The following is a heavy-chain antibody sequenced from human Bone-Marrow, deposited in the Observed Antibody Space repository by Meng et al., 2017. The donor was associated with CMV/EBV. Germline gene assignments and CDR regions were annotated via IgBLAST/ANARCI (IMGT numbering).Heavy chain of an antibody. V-gene: IGHV1-2*02. CDR2: INPHSGGT. D-gene: IGHD3-3*01. CDR1: GYTFTGYN. CDR3: ARLFHTTLGTNYYYGMDV. J-gene: IGHJ6*02. Sequence: ASVKVSCKASGYTFTGYNIHWVRQAPGQGLEWLGWINPHSGGTIYAQKFEDRVTLTSDTSISTAYMELRRLRSDDTAVFFCARLFHTTLGTNYYYGMDVWGPGTTVTVPS.